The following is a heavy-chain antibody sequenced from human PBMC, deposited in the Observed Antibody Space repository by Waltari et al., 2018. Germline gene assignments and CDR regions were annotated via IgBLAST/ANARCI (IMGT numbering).Heavy chain of an antibody. Sequence: EVQLVESGGGLVEPGGSLGLYCTASGFPFSTAWMNWVRQAPGKGLEWVGRIKSKTEGGTTDDGAPVKGRFTISRNDPKTTLYLEMNGLKTEDTAVYYCVRPRLSGYDIDYWGQGTLVTVSS. D-gene: IGHD5-12*01. CDR1: GFPFSTAW. CDR2: IKSKTEGGTT. CDR3: VRPRLSGYDIDY. J-gene: IGHJ4*02. V-gene: IGHV3-15*07.